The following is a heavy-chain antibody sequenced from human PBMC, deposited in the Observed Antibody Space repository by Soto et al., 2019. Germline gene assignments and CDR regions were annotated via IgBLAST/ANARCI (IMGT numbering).Heavy chain of an antibody. CDR1: EHTSTIYY. Sequence: QAHLVQSGAEVRKPGASVKVSCQALEHTSTIYYIHWVRQARGQGLGWMGWINADSGDTTYEEDFRGRFTFTRDTPTSTFHMELSRLRLDDTAMYFCATRDYDILTGYLHIWGQGTLITVSS. J-gene: IGHJ1*01. D-gene: IGHD3-9*01. V-gene: IGHV1-2*02. CDR2: INADSGDT. CDR3: ATRDYDILTGYLHI.